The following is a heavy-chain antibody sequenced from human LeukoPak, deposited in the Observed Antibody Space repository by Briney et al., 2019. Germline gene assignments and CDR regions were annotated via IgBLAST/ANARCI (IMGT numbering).Heavy chain of an antibody. J-gene: IGHJ4*02. D-gene: IGHD4-17*01. Sequence: GASVKVSCKASGYTFTGYYMHWVRQAPGQGLEWMGRINPNSGGTNYAQKFQGRVTMTRDTSISTAYMELSRLRSDDTAVYYCASTAIYGDSAFDYWGQGTLVTVSS. CDR2: INPNSGGT. CDR3: ASTAIYGDSAFDY. CDR1: GYTFTGYY. V-gene: IGHV1-2*06.